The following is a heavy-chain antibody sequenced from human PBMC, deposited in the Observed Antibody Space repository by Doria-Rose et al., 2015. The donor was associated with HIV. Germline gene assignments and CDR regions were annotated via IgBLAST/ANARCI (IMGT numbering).Heavy chain of an antibody. Sequence: QITLKESGPVLVKPTETLTLTCTVSGVSLSSPGMGVSWIRQPAGKALEWLANILSDDERSYITSLKSRLTISRGTSKSQVVLTMTDMDPVDTATYYCARIKSSRWYHKYYFDFWGQGTLVIVS. D-gene: IGHD6-13*01. CDR2: ILSDDER. CDR1: GVSLSSPGMG. CDR3: ARIKSSRWYHKYYFDF. J-gene: IGHJ4*02. V-gene: IGHV2-26*01.